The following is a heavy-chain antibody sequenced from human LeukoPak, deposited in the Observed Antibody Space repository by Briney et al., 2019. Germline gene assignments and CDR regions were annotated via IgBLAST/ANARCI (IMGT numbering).Heavy chain of an antibody. J-gene: IGHJ3*02. D-gene: IGHD5-12*01. CDR1: GYSFTSYW. V-gene: IGHV5-51*01. Sequence: GASLQISCKGSGYSFTSYWIGWVRQLPGKGLEWMGIIYPGDSDTRYSPSFQGQVTISADKSISTAYLQWSSLKASDTAMYYCARYSGYDWEYAFDIWGQGTMVTVSS. CDR3: ARYSGYDWEYAFDI. CDR2: IYPGDSDT.